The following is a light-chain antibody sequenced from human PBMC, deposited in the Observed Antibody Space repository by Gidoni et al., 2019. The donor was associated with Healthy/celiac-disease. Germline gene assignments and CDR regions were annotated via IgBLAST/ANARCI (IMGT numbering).Light chain of an antibody. J-gene: IGKJ2*01. CDR3: QKYNSAPQMYT. V-gene: IGKV1-27*01. CDR2: AAS. Sequence: DIQMTQSPSSLSASVGDRVPITCRASQGISKYLAWYQQKPGKVPKLLIYAASTLQSGVPSRFSGSGSGTDFTLTISSLQPEDVATYYCQKYNSAPQMYTFGQGTKLEIK. CDR1: QGISKY.